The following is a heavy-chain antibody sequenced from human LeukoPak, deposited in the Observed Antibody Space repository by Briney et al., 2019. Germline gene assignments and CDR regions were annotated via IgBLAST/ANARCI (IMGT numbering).Heavy chain of an antibody. CDR1: GYAFTSYA. CDR2: INTNTGNP. V-gene: IGHV7-4-1*02. J-gene: IGHJ4*02. CDR3: AREEVRYFDWLLPFDY. Sequence: ASVKVSCKASGYAFTSYAMNWVRQAPGQGLEWMGWINTNTGNPTYAQGFTGRFVFSLDTSVSTAYLQISSLKAEDTAVYYCAREEVRYFDWLLPFDYWGQGTLVTVSS. D-gene: IGHD3-9*01.